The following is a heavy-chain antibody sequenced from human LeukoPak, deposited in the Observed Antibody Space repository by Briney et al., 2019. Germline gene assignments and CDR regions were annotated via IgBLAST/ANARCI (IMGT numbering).Heavy chain of an antibody. J-gene: IGHJ3*02. CDR1: GFTFSSYA. CDR3: ARSSSRYGPFDAFDI. Sequence: GGSLRLSYAASGFTFSSYAMSWVRQAPGKGLEWVSAISGSGGSTYYADSVKGRFTISRDNSKNTLYLQMNSLRAEDTAVYYCARSSSRYGPFDAFDIWGQGTMVTVSS. CDR2: ISGSGGST. D-gene: IGHD6-13*01. V-gene: IGHV3-23*01.